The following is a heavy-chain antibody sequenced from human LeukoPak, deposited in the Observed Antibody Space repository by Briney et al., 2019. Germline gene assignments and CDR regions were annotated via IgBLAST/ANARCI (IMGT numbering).Heavy chain of an antibody. CDR2: ISSSSSTI. CDR3: ARVLWFGDNYFDY. D-gene: IGHD3-10*01. J-gene: IGHJ4*02. Sequence: PGGSLRLSCAPSGFTLRRYEMNWVRQAPGKGLGWVSYISSSSSTIYYADSVKGRFTISRDNAKNSLYLQMNSLRAEDTAVYYCARVLWFGDNYFDYWGQGTLVTVSS. CDR1: GFTLRRYE. V-gene: IGHV3-48*03.